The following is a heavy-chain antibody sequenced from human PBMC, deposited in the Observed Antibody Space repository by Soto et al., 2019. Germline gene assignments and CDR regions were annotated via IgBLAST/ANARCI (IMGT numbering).Heavy chain of an antibody. CDR2: IYPGDSDT. CDR3: ARGAGGSLQRTWFDP. V-gene: IGHV5-51*01. D-gene: IGHD1-1*01. J-gene: IGHJ5*02. CDR1: GYSFTSYW. Sequence: PGESLKISCKGSGYSFTSYWIGWVRQMPGKGLEWVGIIYPGDSDTRYSPSFQGQVTISADKSISTAYLQWSSPKASDTAMYYCARGAGGSLQRTWFDPWGQGTLVTVSS.